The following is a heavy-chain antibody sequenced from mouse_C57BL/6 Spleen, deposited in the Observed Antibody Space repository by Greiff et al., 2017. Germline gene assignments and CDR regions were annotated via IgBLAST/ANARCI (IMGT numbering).Heavy chain of an antibody. J-gene: IGHJ2*01. CDR1: GYTFTSYW. D-gene: IGHD1-1*01. CDR3: ARLLLRSYYFDY. V-gene: IGHV1-69*01. Sequence: VQLQQPGAELVMPGASVKLSCKASGYTFTSYWMHWVKQRPGQGLEWIGEIDPSDSYTNYNQKFKGKSTLTVDKSSSTAYMQLSSLTSEDSAVYYCARLLLRSYYFDYWGQGTTLTVSS. CDR2: IDPSDSYT.